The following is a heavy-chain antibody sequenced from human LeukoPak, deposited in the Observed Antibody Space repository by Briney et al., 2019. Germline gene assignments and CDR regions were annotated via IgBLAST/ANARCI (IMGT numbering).Heavy chain of an antibody. CDR1: GFTFSNYA. D-gene: IGHD2-2*01. J-gene: IGHJ4*02. CDR3: ARDTRLMYYFDL. V-gene: IGHV3-23*01. CDR2: ITRFTGAT. Sequence: GGSLRLSCTASGFTFSNYAMTWVRQAPGRGLEWVSTITRFTGATYYADSVKGRFTISRGDSNNTLYLQMNSLRAGDTAVYYCARDTRLMYYFDLWGQGALVTVSS.